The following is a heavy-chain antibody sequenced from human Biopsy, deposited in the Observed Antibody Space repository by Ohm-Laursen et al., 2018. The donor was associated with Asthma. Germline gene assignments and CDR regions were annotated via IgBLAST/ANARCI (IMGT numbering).Heavy chain of an antibody. CDR1: GGSISSGAYY. CDR2: FNHSGST. D-gene: IGHD2-2*01. Sequence: GTLSLTCTVSGGSISSGAYYWSWIRQPPGKGLEWIGEFNHSGSTNYNPSIKSRVTISVDTSNNQFSLKLTFVTAADTAVYYCARAGQCSSTSCYNPGWFDPWGQGTLVTVSS. V-gene: IGHV4-34*01. J-gene: IGHJ5*02. CDR3: ARAGQCSSTSCYNPGWFDP.